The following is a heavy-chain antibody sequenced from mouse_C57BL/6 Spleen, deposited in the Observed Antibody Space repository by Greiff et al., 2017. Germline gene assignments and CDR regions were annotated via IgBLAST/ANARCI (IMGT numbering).Heavy chain of an antibody. J-gene: IGHJ3*01. CDR2: IHPSDSDT. D-gene: IGHD1-1*01. CDR3: AMPPSFITLSY. Sequence: QVHVKQPGAELVKPGASVKVSCKASGYTFTSYWMHWVKQRPGQGLEWIGRIHPSDSDTNYNQKFKGKATLTVDKSSSTAYMQLSSLTSEDSAVYYCAMPPSFITLSYWGQGTLVTVSA. V-gene: IGHV1-74*01. CDR1: GYTFTSYW.